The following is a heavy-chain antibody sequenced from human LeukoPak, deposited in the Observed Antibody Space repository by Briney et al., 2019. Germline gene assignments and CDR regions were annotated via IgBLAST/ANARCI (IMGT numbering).Heavy chain of an antibody. J-gene: IGHJ4*02. D-gene: IGHD5-18*01. CDR3: TRDRYSQGPPYYFDS. V-gene: IGHV4-4*07. Sequence: PSETLSLTCTVSGGPISRHYWSWIRQPAGKGLEWIGRIYSSGSTFYNTSLKSRVTMSVDTSKNQFSLKLGSVTAADTAVYYCTRDRYSQGPPYYFDSWGQGTLVTVSS. CDR2: IYSSGST. CDR1: GGPISRHY.